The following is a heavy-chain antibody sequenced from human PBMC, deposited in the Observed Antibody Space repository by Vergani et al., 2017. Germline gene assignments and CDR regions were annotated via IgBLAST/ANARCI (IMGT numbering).Heavy chain of an antibody. V-gene: IGHV1-69*01. J-gene: IGHJ6*03. CDR1: VGTFSSYA. CDR3: ARHTHEVVVPAAISWVKNYYYYCYMDV. D-gene: IGHD2-2*01. CDR2: IIPIFGTA. Sequence: QVQLVQSGAEVKKPGSSVKVSCKASVGTFSSYAISWVRQAPGQGLEWMGGIIPIFGTANYAQKFQGRVTITADESTRTAYMALSSLRSEDTAVYYCARHTHEVVVPAAISWVKNYYYYCYMDVWGKXP.